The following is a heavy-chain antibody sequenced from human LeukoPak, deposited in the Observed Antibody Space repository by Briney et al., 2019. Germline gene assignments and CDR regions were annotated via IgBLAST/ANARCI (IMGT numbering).Heavy chain of an antibody. CDR2: IRSKANSYAT. V-gene: IGHV3-73*01. J-gene: IGHJ4*02. CDR3: TRVLSDSGSAKFDY. Sequence: GGSLRLSCAASGFTFSGSAMHWVRQASGKGLEWVGRIRSKANSYATAYAASVKGRFTISRDDSKDTAYLQMNSLKTEDTAVYYCTRVLSDSGSAKFDYWGQGTLVTVSS. CDR1: GFTFSGSA. D-gene: IGHD6-13*01.